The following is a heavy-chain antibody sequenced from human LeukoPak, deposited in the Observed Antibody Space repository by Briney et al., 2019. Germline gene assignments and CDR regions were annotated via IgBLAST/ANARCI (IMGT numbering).Heavy chain of an antibody. CDR2: INHSGST. CDR1: VGSISGYY. V-gene: IGHV4-34*01. D-gene: IGHD4-17*01. Sequence: SETLSLTCAVYVGSISGYYWSWIRQPPGKGLEWIGEINHSGSTNYNPSLKSRVTISVDTSKNQYSLKLSSVAAADTAVYYCARGPTVTTLNYWGQGTLVTVSS. CDR3: ARGPTVTTLNY. J-gene: IGHJ4*02.